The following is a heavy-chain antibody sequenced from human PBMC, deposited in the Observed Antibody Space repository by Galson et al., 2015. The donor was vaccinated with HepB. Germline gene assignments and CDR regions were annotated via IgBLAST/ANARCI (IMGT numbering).Heavy chain of an antibody. CDR1: GFTFRDYY. D-gene: IGHD5-18*01. CDR3: ARESLMDTPMVSDY. J-gene: IGHJ4*02. V-gene: IGHV3-33*08. Sequence: SLRLSCAASGFTFRDYYMSWIRQAPGKGLEWVAVIWYDGSNKYYADSVKGRFTISRDNSKNTLYLQMNSLRAEDTAVYYCARESLMDTPMVSDYRFQRALLPASA. CDR2: IWYDGSNK.